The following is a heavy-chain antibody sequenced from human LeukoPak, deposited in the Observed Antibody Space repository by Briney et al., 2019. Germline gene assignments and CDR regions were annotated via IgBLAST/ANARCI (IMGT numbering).Heavy chain of an antibody. V-gene: IGHV1-69*13. J-gene: IGHJ1*01. CDR2: IIPIFGTA. CDR3: ARGIHDLTIFGVVTPAEYFQH. D-gene: IGHD3-3*01. Sequence: GASVKVSCKASGGTFSSYAISWVRQAPGQGLEWMGGIIPIFGTANYAQKFQGRVTITADESTSTAYMELSSLRSEDTAVYYCARGIHDLTIFGVVTPAEYFQHWGQGTLVTVSS. CDR1: GGTFSSYA.